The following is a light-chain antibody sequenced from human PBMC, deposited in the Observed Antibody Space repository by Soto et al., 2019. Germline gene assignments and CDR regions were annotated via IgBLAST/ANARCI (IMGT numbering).Light chain of an antibody. CDR2: GAS. CDR1: QSVSSTY. J-gene: IGKJ1*01. Sequence: EIVLTQSPGTLSLSPGERATLSCRASQSVSSTYLAWYQQKPGQAPRLLIYGASNREPGIPDRFSGSGSGTEFTLTISDVQPEDFAVYYCHQRQSWPRTFGQGTKVDIK. V-gene: IGKV3-20*01. CDR3: HQRQSWPRT.